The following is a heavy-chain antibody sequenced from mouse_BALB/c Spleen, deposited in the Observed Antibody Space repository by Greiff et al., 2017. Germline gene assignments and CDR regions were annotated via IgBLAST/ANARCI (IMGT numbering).Heavy chain of an antibody. CDR3: ARLYYYGSSYPFAY. CDR2: ISDGGSYT. CDR1: GFTFSDYY. Sequence: DVHLVESGGGLVKPGGSLKLSCAASGFTFSDYYMYWVRQTPEKRLEWVATISDGGSYTYYPDSVKGRFTISRDNAKNNLYLQMSSLKSEDTAMYYCARLYYYGSSYPFAYWGQGTLVTVSA. J-gene: IGHJ3*01. D-gene: IGHD1-1*01. V-gene: IGHV5-4*02.